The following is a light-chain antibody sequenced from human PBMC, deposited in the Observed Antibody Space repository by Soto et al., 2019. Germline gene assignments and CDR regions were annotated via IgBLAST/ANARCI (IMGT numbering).Light chain of an antibody. J-gene: IGKJ4*01. CDR1: QDISNY. Sequence: DIQMTQSPSSLSASIGDRVTITCQASQDISNYLNWYQQKPGKAPKLLISDASNLETGVPSRFSGSASGTDFTFTITGLQPEDFATYYCQQYDNLPLPFDRGTAVEISFGGGTRVELK. CDR2: DAS. CDR3: QQYDNLPLPFDRGTAVEIS. V-gene: IGKV1-33*01.